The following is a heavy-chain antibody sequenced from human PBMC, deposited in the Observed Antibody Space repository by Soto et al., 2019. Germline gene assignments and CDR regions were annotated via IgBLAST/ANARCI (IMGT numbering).Heavy chain of an antibody. CDR3: ARDNAPVAGTSLPGY. V-gene: IGHV3-30-3*01. CDR2: ISYAGSNR. D-gene: IGHD6-19*01. Sequence: LRLSCAASGFTFSSYAIHWVRQAPGKGLEWVAFISYAGSNRYYADSVKGRFTISRDNSKNTLYLQMNSLRVEDTAVYFCARDNAPVAGTSLPGYWGQGTLVTVSS. J-gene: IGHJ4*02. CDR1: GFTFSSYA.